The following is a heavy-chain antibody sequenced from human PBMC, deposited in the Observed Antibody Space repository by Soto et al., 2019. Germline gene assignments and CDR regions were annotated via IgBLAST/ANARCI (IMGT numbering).Heavy chain of an antibody. CDR1: GYTFATHG. V-gene: IGHV1-18*01. Sequence: AAAKVACKASGYTFATHGIGWVRQAPGQGLEWMGWISTYNGNTNYAQKLQGRITLTADTSTSTAYMELRSLRSDDTAVYYCGRVGLDCSGGSCYYAYYFHYWDQ. J-gene: IGHJ4*01. CDR3: GRVGLDCSGGSCYYAYYFHY. CDR2: ISTYNGNT. D-gene: IGHD2-15*01.